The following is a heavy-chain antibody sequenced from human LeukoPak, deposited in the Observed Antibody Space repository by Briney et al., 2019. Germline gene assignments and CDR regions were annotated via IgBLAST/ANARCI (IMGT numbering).Heavy chain of an antibody. CDR1: GGSFSINT. J-gene: IGHJ4*02. D-gene: IGHD3-16*01. CDR3: ARDPTGLIYDYVWGSGFDY. Sequence: SVTLSFTSAGGSFSINTYSWVRLRPGQGLGWVGSIITILGIANYAQKFQGRVTITADKSTSTAYMELSSLRSENTAVYYCARDPTGLIYDYVWGSGFDYWGQGTLVTVSS. CDR2: IITILGIA. V-gene: IGHV1-69*04.